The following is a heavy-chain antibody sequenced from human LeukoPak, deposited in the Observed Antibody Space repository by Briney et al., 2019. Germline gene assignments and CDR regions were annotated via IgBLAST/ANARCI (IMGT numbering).Heavy chain of an antibody. D-gene: IGHD3-10*01. V-gene: IGHV1-69*13. CDR3: ARDNLIYGSGSFTKFDY. CDR1: GGTFSSYA. Sequence: SVTVSCKASGGTFSSYAISWVRQAPGQGLEWMGGIIPIFGTANYAQKFQGRVTITADESTSTAYMELSSLRSEDTAVYYCARDNLIYGSGSFTKFDYWGQGTLVTVSS. CDR2: IIPIFGTA. J-gene: IGHJ4*02.